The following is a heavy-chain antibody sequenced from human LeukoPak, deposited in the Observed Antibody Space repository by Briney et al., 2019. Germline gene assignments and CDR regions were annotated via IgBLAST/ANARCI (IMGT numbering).Heavy chain of an antibody. Sequence: GGSLRLSCEASGFTFSTYEMNWVRQTPGKGLDLVSCIGSSGSTIYYVYSVEGRFTISRDDGKESRNLDLSSLSAEEAAVDYCARDRGGTVMVYTRGKDYYYMDVWGKGTTVTVSS. CDR3: ARDRGGTVMVYTRGKDYYYMDV. J-gene: IGHJ6*03. D-gene: IGHD2-8*01. CDR2: IGSSGSTI. CDR1: GFTFSTYE. V-gene: IGHV3-48*03.